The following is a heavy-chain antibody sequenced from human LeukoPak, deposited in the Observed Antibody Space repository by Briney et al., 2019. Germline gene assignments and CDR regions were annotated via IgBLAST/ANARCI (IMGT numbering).Heavy chain of an antibody. Sequence: GGSLRLSCEASGFTFSSYSMNWVRQAPGKGLQWVSSISDNSIYIYYIDSVKGRFTISRDNSKNTLYLQMNSLRAEDTAVYYCARDREYDFWSGYYNFDYWGQGTLVTVSS. V-gene: IGHV3-21*01. CDR2: ISDNSIYI. CDR1: GFTFSSYS. J-gene: IGHJ4*02. D-gene: IGHD3-3*01. CDR3: ARDREYDFWSGYYNFDY.